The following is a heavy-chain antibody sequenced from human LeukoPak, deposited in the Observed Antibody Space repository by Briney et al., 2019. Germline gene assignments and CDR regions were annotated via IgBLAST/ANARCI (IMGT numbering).Heavy chain of an antibody. D-gene: IGHD4-17*01. J-gene: IGHJ4*02. Sequence: QPGRSLRLSCAAPGFTFSSYAMHWVRQAPGKGLEWVAVISYDGSNKYYADSVKGRFTISRDNSKNTLYLQMNSLRAEDTAVYYCARVREDDYEGFDYWGQGTLVTVSS. CDR1: GFTFSSYA. V-gene: IGHV3-30-3*01. CDR3: ARVREDDYEGFDY. CDR2: ISYDGSNK.